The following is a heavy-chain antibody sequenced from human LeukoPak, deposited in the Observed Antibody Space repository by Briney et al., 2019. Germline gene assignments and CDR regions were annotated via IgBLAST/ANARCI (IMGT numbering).Heavy chain of an antibody. D-gene: IGHD1-26*01. V-gene: IGHV1-46*01. CDR2: ISPSGANT. CDR1: GYTFTRYY. CDR3: ARNGEGGSYPSTY. J-gene: IGHJ4*02. Sequence: ASVKVSCKASGYTFTRYYMHWVRQAPGQGLEWMGIISPSGANTAYAQKFQGRVIMTSDTSTSTVYMELSSLRSEDTAVYYCARNGEGGSYPSTYWGQGTLVIVSS.